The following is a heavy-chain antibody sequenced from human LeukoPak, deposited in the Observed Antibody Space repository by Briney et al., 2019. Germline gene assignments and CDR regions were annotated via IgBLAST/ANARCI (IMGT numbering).Heavy chain of an antibody. Sequence: GGSLRLSCAASGFTFSRYWMHWVRQAPGKGLVWVSCIKSDGSSTSIADSAKGRFTISRDNAKNTVYLQMTSLRAEDTAVYYCVRDNRSYNFDYWGQGTLVTVSS. CDR2: IKSDGSST. D-gene: IGHD1-26*01. V-gene: IGHV3-74*01. CDR1: GFTFSRYW. J-gene: IGHJ4*02. CDR3: VRDNRSYNFDY.